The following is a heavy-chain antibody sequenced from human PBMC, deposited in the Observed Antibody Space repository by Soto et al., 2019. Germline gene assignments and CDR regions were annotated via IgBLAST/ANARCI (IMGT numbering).Heavy chain of an antibody. Sequence: SETLSLTCTVSGSSISSYYWSWIRQPPGKGLEWIGYIYYSGSTNYNPSLKSRVTISVDTSKNQFSLKLSSVTAADTAVYYCARRWGRTFDYWGQGTLVTVS. D-gene: IGHD7-27*01. J-gene: IGHJ4*02. CDR2: IYYSGST. CDR3: ARRWGRTFDY. V-gene: IGHV4-59*08. CDR1: GSSISSYY.